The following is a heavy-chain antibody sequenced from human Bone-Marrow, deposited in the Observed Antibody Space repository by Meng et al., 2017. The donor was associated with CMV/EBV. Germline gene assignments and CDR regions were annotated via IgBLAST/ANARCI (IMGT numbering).Heavy chain of an antibody. V-gene: IGHV4-34*01. CDR1: GGSFSGYY. CDR2: INHSGST. J-gene: IGHJ5*02. Sequence: SETLSLTCAVYGGSFSGYYWSWIRQPPGKGLEWIGEINHSGSTNYNPSLKSRVTISVDTSKNQFSLKLSSVTAADTAVYYCARMAAVLLQPFYPWGQGTLVTVSS. D-gene: IGHD3-16*01. CDR3: ARMAAVLLQPFYP.